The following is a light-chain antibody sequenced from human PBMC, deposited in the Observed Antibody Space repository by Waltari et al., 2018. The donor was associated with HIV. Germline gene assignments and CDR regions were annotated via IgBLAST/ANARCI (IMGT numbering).Light chain of an antibody. CDR3: LQYDNLLT. CDR2: DAS. Sequence: DIQMTQSPSSLSASVGDRVTITCQSSQDISNYLNWFQQKPGKAPKLLIYDASNQETGVQSMFSGSGSGTDFTFTISSLQPEDIAKYYCLQYDNLLTFGGGTKVEIK. J-gene: IGKJ4*01. V-gene: IGKV1-33*01. CDR1: QDISNY.